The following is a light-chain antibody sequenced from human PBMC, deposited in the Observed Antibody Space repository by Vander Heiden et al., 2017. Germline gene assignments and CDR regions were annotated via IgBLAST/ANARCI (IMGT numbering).Light chain of an antibody. Sequence: SALTQPPSSSGAPGQSVTISCTGTSSDVGRNNYVSWYQQHPGKAPKLMIYEVTKRPSGVPDRFSGSKSGNTASLTVSGLQPEDDADYYCSSYAGNNIFVFGTGTTVTVL. J-gene: IGLJ1*01. CDR3: SSYAGNNIFV. CDR2: EVT. V-gene: IGLV2-8*01. CDR1: SSDVGRNNY.